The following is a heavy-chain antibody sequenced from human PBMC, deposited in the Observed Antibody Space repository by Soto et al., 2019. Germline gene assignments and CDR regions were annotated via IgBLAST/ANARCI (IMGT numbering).Heavy chain of an antibody. V-gene: IGHV3-23*01. CDR1: GFTFSSYA. CDR3: AKDVSIVGATFFDY. J-gene: IGHJ4*02. Sequence: GGSLRLSCAASGFTFSSYALSWVRQAPGKGLEWVSAISGSGGSTYYADSVKGRFTISRDNSKNTLYLQMNSLRAEDTAVYYCAKDVSIVGATFFDYWGQGTLVTVSS. CDR2: ISGSGGST. D-gene: IGHD1-26*01.